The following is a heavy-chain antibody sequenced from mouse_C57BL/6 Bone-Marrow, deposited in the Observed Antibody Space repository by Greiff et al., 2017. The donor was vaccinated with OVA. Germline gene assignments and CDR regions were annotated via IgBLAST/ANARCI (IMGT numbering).Heavy chain of an antibody. CDR3: AREADGYSWYFDV. CDR1: GYTFTDYY. D-gene: IGHD2-3*01. Sequence: QVQLQQSGAELVRPGASVKLSCKASGYTFTDYYINWVKQRPGQGLEWIARIYPGSGNTYYNEKFKGKATLTAEKSSSTAYMQLSSLTYEDSAVYYCAREADGYSWYFDVWGTGTTVTVSS. V-gene: IGHV1-76*01. CDR2: IYPGSGNT. J-gene: IGHJ1*03.